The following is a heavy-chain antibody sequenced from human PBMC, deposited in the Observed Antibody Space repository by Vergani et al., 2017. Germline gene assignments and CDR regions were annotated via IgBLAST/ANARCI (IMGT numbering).Heavy chain of an antibody. CDR3: ARARKRGYYDSSGYSNWFDP. J-gene: IGHJ5*02. D-gene: IGHD3-22*01. CDR2: ISAYNGNT. Sequence: QVQLVQSGAEVKKPGASVKVSCKASGYTFTSYGISWVRQAPGQGLEWMGWISAYNGNTNYAQKLQGRVTMTTDTSTSPAYMELRSLRSDDTAVYYCARARKRGYYDSSGYSNWFDPWGQGTLVTVSS. CDR1: GYTFTSYG. V-gene: IGHV1-18*01.